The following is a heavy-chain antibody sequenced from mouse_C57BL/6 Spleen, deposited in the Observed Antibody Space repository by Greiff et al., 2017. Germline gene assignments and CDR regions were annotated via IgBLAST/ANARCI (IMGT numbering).Heavy chain of an antibody. J-gene: IGHJ1*03. Sequence: VQLQQSGAELARPGASVKLSCKASGYIFTSYGISWVKQRTGQGLEWIGEIYPRSGNTYYNEKFKGKATLTADKSSSTAYMELRSLTSEDSAVYFCARSEDYDDRYFDVWGTGTTVTVSS. CDR1: GYIFTSYG. D-gene: IGHD2-4*01. CDR3: ARSEDYDDRYFDV. CDR2: IYPRSGNT. V-gene: IGHV1-81*01.